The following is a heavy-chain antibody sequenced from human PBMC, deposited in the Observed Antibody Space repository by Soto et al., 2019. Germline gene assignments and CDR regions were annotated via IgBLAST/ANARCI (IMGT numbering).Heavy chain of an antibody. V-gene: IGHV4-59*01. CDR2: IHSSGTT. CDR1: GGSISGYH. CDR3: ARVYDY. Sequence: SETLSLTCTVSGGSISGYHWSWIRQPPGKGLEWIGYIHSSGTTNYNPSLKSRVTISVDTSKNQFSLKLISMPAAEKAVYYCARVYDYWGQGILVTVSS. J-gene: IGHJ4*02.